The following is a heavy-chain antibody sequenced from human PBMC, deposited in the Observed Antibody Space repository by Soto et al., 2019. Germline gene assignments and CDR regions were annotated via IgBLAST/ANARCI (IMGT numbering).Heavy chain of an antibody. D-gene: IGHD5-12*01. J-gene: IGHJ4*02. CDR2: INAGNGNT. CDR1: GYTFTRYP. V-gene: IGHV1-3*01. CDR3: ATPIVAFY. Sequence: ASVKVSCKASGYTFTRYPIHWVRQAPGQRLEWMGWINAGNGNTKYSQKFQGRVIITRDTSAGTAYMELRSLRSEDTAVYYCATPIVAFYWGQGTLVTVS.